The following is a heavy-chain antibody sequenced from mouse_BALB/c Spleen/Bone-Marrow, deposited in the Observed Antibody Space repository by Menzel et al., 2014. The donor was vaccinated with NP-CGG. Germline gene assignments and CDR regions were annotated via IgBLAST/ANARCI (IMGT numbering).Heavy chain of an antibody. J-gene: IGHJ3*01. CDR3: ANYGYDGGVFAY. D-gene: IGHD2-2*01. V-gene: IGHV14-3*02. CDR2: IDPADDNT. CDR1: GFNIKDIY. Sequence: DVQLQESGAELVKPGTSVKLSCTASGFNIKDIYMHWVKRRPEQGLEWIGRIDPADDNTKYDPKFQGKATITADTSSNTAYLQLSSLTSGDTAVYYCANYGYDGGVFAYWDQATLANVSA.